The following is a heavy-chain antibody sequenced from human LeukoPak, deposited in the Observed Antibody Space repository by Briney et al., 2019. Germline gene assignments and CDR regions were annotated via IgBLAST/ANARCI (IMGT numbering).Heavy chain of an antibody. V-gene: IGHV4-34*01. CDR1: GGSFSGYY. CDR2: INHSGST. Sequence: PSETLSLTCAVYGGSFSGYYWSWIRQPPGKGLEWIGEINHSGSTNYNPSLKSRVTISVDTSKNQFSLKLSSVTAADTAVYYCAGHGVPATFFDYWGQGTLVTVSS. D-gene: IGHD2-2*01. J-gene: IGHJ4*02. CDR3: AGHGVPATFFDY.